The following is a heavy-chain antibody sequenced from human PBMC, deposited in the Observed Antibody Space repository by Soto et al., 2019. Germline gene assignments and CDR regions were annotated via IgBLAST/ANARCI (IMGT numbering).Heavy chain of an antibody. CDR1: VFSIVSSINY. CDR3: ARHALQNEFDL. V-gene: IGHV4-39*01. J-gene: IGHJ4*02. Sequence: PSETLSLTASFFVFSIVSSINYWGGIRQAPGQGLEWLGSGYQSGNKYYTPYIRNRVALSVETPTNQISLKVKSVTATDTAMYFCARHALQNEFDLWGQGTQVTVSS. CDR2: GYQSGNK.